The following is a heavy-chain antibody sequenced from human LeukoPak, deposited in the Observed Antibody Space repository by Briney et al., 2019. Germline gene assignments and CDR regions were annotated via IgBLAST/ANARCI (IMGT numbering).Heavy chain of an antibody. CDR2: IYYSGST. Sequence: SETLSLTCTVSGGSISSSSYYWGWIRQPPGKGLEWIGSIYYSGSTYYNPSLKSRVTMSVDTSKNQFSLKLSSVTAADTAVYYCARELYNWNVPNFDYWGQGTLVTVSS. V-gene: IGHV4-39*02. CDR1: GGSISSSSYY. J-gene: IGHJ4*02. D-gene: IGHD1-1*01. CDR3: ARELYNWNVPNFDY.